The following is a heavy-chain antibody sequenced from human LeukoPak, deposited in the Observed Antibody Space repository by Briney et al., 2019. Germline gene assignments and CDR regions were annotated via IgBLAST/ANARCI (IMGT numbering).Heavy chain of an antibody. D-gene: IGHD2-2*01. Sequence: ASVKVSCKASGYTFTSYGISWVRQAPGQGLEWMGWISAYDGNTNYAQKLQGRVTMTTDTSTSTAYMELRSLRSDDTAVYYCARDFRLEYQLLSDDWFDPWGQGTLVTVSS. CDR1: GYTFTSYG. V-gene: IGHV1-18*01. CDR2: ISAYDGNT. J-gene: IGHJ5*02. CDR3: ARDFRLEYQLLSDDWFDP.